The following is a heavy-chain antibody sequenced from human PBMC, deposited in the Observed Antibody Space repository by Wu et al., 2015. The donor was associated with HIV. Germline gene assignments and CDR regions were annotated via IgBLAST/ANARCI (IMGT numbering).Heavy chain of an antibody. CDR2: MNPNSGNT. CDR3: ARQRRKAPLLWFGSQGGFDP. Sequence: QVQLVQSGAEVKKPGASVKVSCKASGYTFTSYDINWVRQATGQGLEWMGWMNPNSGNTGYAQKFQGRVTMTRNTSISTAYMELSSLRSEDTAVYYCARQRRKAPLLWFGSQGGFDPVGPGEPLVHRLL. J-gene: IGHJ5*02. D-gene: IGHD3-10*01. V-gene: IGHV1-8*01. CDR1: GYTFTSYD.